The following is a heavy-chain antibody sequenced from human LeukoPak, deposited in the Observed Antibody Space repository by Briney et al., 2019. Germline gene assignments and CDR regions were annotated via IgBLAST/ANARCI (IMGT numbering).Heavy chain of an antibody. V-gene: IGHV4-59*01. D-gene: IGHD3-9*01. CDR2: VYYSGTT. J-gene: IGHJ3*02. Sequence: SETLSLTCTVSGGSISNYFWTWLRQPPGKGLEWIGYVYYSGTTNYNPSLTSRGTISVDTSKNQFSLKLSSVTAADTAVYYCAREGPPNYDTIWGQGTMVTVSS. CDR1: GGSISNYF. CDR3: AREGPPNYDTI.